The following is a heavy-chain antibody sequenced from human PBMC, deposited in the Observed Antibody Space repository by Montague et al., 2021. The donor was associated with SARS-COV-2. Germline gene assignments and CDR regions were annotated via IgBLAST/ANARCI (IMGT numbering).Heavy chain of an antibody. CDR2: ISLKKRT. D-gene: IGHD6-6*01. Sequence: SETLSLTCARQGASNTGADRKCTRLNPRHGKNSYGEISLKKRTNYNPSLKSRVTISVDTSKNQFSLKLSSVTAADTAVYFCARGGIAARRHYFDYWSQGTLVTVSS. CDR3: ARGGIAARRHYFDY. J-gene: IGHJ4*02. CDR1: GASNTGAD. V-gene: IGHV4-34*01.